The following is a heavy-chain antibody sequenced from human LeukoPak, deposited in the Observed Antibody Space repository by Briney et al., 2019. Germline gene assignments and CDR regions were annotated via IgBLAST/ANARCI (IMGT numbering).Heavy chain of an antibody. CDR1: GFTFASLS. CDR2: ISWNSGSI. J-gene: IGHJ4*02. CDR3: AKDIMRVGAHFDY. V-gene: IGHV3-9*01. Sequence: PGGSLRPFRAALGFTFASLSIHWARHAPGKGPGWVPGISWNSGSIGYADSVKGRFTISRDNAKNSLYLQMNSLRAEDTALYYCAKDIMRVGAHFDYWGQGTLVTVSS. D-gene: IGHD1-26*01.